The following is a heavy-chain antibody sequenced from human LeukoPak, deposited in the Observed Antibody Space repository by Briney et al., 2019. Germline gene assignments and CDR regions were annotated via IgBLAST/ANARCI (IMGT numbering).Heavy chain of an antibody. CDR2: INHSGST. CDR1: GGSFSGYC. D-gene: IGHD5-18*01. J-gene: IGHJ4*02. V-gene: IGHV4-34*01. CDR3: ARGPVDAAMVPLIDY. Sequence: SETLSLTCAVYGGSFSGYCWTWIRQPPGKGLEWIGEINHSGSTNYNPSLKSRVTISVDTSKNQFSLNLRSVTAADTAVYYCARGPVDAAMVPLIDYWGRGTLVTVSS.